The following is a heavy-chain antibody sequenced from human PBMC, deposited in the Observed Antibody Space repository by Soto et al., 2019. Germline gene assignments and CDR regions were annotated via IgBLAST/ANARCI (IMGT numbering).Heavy chain of an antibody. Sequence: GGSLRLSCAASGFTVSSNYMSLVRQAPGKGLEWVSSISSSSSYIYYADSVKGRFTISRDNAKNSLYLQMNSLRAEDTAVYYCASDSSSSVWFDPWGQRTLVTVSS. J-gene: IGHJ5*02. D-gene: IGHD6-6*01. V-gene: IGHV3-21*01. CDR2: ISSSSSYI. CDR1: GFTVSSNY. CDR3: ASDSSSSVWFDP.